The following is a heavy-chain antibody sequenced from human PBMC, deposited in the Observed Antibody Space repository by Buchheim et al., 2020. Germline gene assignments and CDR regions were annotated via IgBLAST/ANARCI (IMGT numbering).Heavy chain of an antibody. D-gene: IGHD6-6*01. J-gene: IGHJ6*03. CDR1: GFTFSSYG. V-gene: IGHV3-30*18. CDR3: AKVRLTDYCYYYIDV. Sequence: QVQLVESGGGVVQPGRSLRLSCAASGFTFSSYGMHWVRQAPGKGLEWVAVISYDGSNKYYADSVKGRFTIYRDNSKNTLYLHMNSLRAEDTAVYYCAKVRLTDYCYYYIDVWGKGTT. CDR2: ISYDGSNK.